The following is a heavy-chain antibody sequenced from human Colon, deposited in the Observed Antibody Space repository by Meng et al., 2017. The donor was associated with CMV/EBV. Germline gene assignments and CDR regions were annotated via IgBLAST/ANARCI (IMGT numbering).Heavy chain of an antibody. D-gene: IGHD4-23*01. CDR1: GDTFTYYT. Sequence: SVKVSCKASGDTFTYYTINWLRQAAGQGLEWMGGINPAVGVGNHAQNFQGRVTITADKSTNTAYMELSRLRSEDTAVYYCARGWSGVTFDYWGQGTLVTVSS. V-gene: IGHV1-69*10. J-gene: IGHJ4*02. CDR2: INPAVGVG. CDR3: ARGWSGVTFDY.